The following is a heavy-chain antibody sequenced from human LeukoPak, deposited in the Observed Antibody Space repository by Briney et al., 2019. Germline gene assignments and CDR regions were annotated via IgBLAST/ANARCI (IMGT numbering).Heavy chain of an antibody. D-gene: IGHD4-23*01. CDR1: GGSFSGYY. V-gene: IGHV4-34*01. Sequence: SETLSLTCAVYGGSFSGYYWSWIRQTPGKGLEWIGEINHSGSTNYNPSLKSRVTISVDTSKNQFSLKLSSVTAADTAVYYCARGLHGGNSGGYWGQGTLVTVSS. CDR3: ARGLHGGNSGGY. J-gene: IGHJ4*02. CDR2: INHSGST.